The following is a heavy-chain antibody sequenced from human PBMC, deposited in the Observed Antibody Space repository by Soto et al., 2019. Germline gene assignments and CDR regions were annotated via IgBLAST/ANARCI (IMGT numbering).Heavy chain of an antibody. CDR1: GFTFRNYY. Sequence: PGGSLRLSCAASGFTFRNYYMTWMRQTPGKGLEWISTITSSGGSTYYAASVKGRVTISRDNANNSLYLQMNSLRAEDTAVYYCARLTSPKAVAHFDYWGQGTQVTVS. D-gene: IGHD6-19*01. V-gene: IGHV3-11*01. CDR3: ARLTSPKAVAHFDY. CDR2: ITSSGGST. J-gene: IGHJ4*02.